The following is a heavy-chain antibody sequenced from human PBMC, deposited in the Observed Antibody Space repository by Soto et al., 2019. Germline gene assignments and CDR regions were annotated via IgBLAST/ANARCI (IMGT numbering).Heavy chain of an antibody. Sequence: SETLSLTCTVSGGSISSSSYYWGWIRQPPGKGLEWIGSIYYSGSTYYNPSLKSRVTISVDTSKNQFSLKLSSVTAADTAVYYCAREAVAPPYWFDPWGQGTLGTVSA. V-gene: IGHV4-39*01. CDR1: GGSISSSSYY. J-gene: IGHJ5*02. CDR3: AREAVAPPYWFDP. CDR2: IYYSGST. D-gene: IGHD6-19*01.